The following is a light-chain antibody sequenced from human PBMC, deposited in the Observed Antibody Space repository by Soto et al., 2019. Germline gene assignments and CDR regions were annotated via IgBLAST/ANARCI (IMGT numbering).Light chain of an antibody. CDR2: GNS. CDR3: QSYDSSLSGSK. Sequence: QSVLTQPPSVSGAPGQRVTISCTGSSSNIGAGYDVHWYQQLPGTAPKLLIYGNSNGPSGVPDRFSGSKSGTSASLAITGLQAEDEADYYCQSYDSSLSGSKFGGGTKLTVL. CDR1: SSNIGAGYD. J-gene: IGLJ2*01. V-gene: IGLV1-40*01.